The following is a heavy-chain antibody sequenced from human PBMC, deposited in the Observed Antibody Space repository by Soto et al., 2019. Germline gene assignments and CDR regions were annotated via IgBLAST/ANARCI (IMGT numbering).Heavy chain of an antibody. CDR3: ARLWGWFGDY. CDR2: IYYSGST. D-gene: IGHD3-10*01. Sequence: QVQLQESGPGLVKPSETLSLTCTVSGGSISSYYWSWIRQPPGKGLEWIGYIYYSGSTNYNPSLXSRVAIXXDTSKNQFSLKLSSVTAADTAVYYCARLWGWFGDYWGQGTLVTVSS. J-gene: IGHJ4*02. V-gene: IGHV4-59*08. CDR1: GGSISSYY.